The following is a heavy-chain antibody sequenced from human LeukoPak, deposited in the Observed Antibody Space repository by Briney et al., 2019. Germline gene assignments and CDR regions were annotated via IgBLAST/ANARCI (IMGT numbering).Heavy chain of an antibody. CDR2: IYTSVSS. Sequence: SETPSLTCTVSGGSISSGSDYCNSIRQPGGGGLELIGRIYTSVSSNYNPSYKSRVTISVDTSKNQFSLNLSSVTAAHTAVYYCAGLQLACAFDIWGQGTMVTVSS. CDR1: GGSISSGSDY. V-gene: IGHV4-61*02. J-gene: IGHJ3*02. CDR3: AGLQLACAFDI. D-gene: IGHD5-18*01.